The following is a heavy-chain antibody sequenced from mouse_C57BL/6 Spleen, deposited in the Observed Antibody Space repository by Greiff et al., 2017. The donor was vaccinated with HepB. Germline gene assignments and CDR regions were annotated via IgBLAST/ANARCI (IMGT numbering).Heavy chain of an antibody. V-gene: IGHV5-4*01. D-gene: IGHD2-1*01. CDR1: GFTFSSYA. J-gene: IGHJ4*01. CDR3: ARDRCNYVEAMDY. Sequence: EVMLVESGGGLVKPGGSLKLSCAASGFTFSSYAMSWVRQTPEKRLEWVATISDGGSYTYYPDNVKGRFTISRDNAENNLYRQMSHLKSEDTAMYYCARDRCNYVEAMDYWGQGTSVTVSS. CDR2: ISDGGSYT.